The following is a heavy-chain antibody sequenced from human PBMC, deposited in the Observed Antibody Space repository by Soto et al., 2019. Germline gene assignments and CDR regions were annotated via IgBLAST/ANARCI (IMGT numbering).Heavy chain of an antibody. Sequence: QVELQESGPGLVKPSETLSLTCKVSGASVSSGSYYWSWIRQPPGKGLEWIGYIHYTGTSDYNPSLKSRVTISIDTSKNQISLNLNSVTAADTAVYYCARALSTNEGWFDPWGQGRLVTVSS. D-gene: IGHD2-8*01. CDR3: ARALSTNEGWFDP. CDR1: GASVSSGSYY. V-gene: IGHV4-61*01. CDR2: IHYTGTS. J-gene: IGHJ5*02.